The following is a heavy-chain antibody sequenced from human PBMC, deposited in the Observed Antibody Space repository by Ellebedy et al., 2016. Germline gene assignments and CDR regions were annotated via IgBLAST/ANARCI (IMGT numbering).Heavy chain of an antibody. CDR3: ARDWADAITMVRGGGDYYYYGMDV. D-gene: IGHD3-10*01. Sequence: GSLRLXCAVSGGSISSSNWWSWVRQPPGKGLEWIGSIYYSGSTYYNPSLKSRVTISVDTSKNQFSLKLSSVTAADTAVYYCARDWADAITMVRGGGDYYYYGMDVWGQGTTVTVSS. J-gene: IGHJ6*02. V-gene: IGHV4-4*02. CDR2: IYYSGST. CDR1: GGSISSSNW.